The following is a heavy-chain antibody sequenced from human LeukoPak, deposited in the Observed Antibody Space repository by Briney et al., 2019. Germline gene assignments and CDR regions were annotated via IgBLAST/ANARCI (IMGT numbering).Heavy chain of an antibody. CDR3: ARTSRRGYTWLDP. D-gene: IGHD2-2*01. CDR1: GYTFINYD. V-gene: IGHV1-8*03. J-gene: IGHJ5*02. CDR2: MIPDSGNT. Sequence: ASVTVSRKASGYTFINYDINWVRQATGQGLEWMGLMIPDSGNTGYARKFQGRVAFTRNPSIRTAYMELSSLRSEDTAVYYCARTSRRGYTWLDPWGQGTLVTVSS.